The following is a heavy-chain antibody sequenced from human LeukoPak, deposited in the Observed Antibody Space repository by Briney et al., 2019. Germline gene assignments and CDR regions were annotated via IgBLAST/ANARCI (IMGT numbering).Heavy chain of an antibody. CDR2: IYYSGST. CDR3: AAQGQLVY. V-gene: IGHV4-59*12. D-gene: IGHD6-13*01. Sequence: PSETLSLTCTVSGGSISSYYWSWIRQPPGKGLEWIGYIYYSGSTNYNPSLKSRVTISVDTSKNQFSLKLSSVTAADTAVYYCAAQGQLVYWGQGTLVTVSS. J-gene: IGHJ4*02. CDR1: GGSISSYY.